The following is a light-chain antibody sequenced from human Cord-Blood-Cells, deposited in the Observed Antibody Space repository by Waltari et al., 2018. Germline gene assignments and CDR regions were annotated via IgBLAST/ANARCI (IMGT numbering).Light chain of an antibody. CDR2: AAS. J-gene: IGKJ2*01. Sequence: DIEVIQSLSPMSESIGDRVTITCRASQSISSYLNWYQQKPGKAPKLLIYAASSLQSGVPSRFSGSGSGTDFTLTISSLQPEDFATYYCQQSYSTPYTFGQGTKLEIK. CDR1: QSISSY. CDR3: QQSYSTPYT. V-gene: IGKV1-39*01.